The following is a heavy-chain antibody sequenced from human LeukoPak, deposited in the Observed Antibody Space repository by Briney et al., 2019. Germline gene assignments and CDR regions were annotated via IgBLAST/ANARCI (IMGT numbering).Heavy chain of an antibody. J-gene: IGHJ6*02. CDR3: ARAATAYYYYGMDV. Sequence: SETLPLTCTVSGGSISSYYWSWIRQPPGKGLEWIGYVYDSGNTNYNPSLKSRVTISVDTSKNQFSLKLNSVTAADTAVYYCARAATAYYYYGMDVWGQGTTVTVSS. D-gene: IGHD6-13*01. CDR2: VYDSGNT. V-gene: IGHV4-59*01. CDR1: GGSISSYY.